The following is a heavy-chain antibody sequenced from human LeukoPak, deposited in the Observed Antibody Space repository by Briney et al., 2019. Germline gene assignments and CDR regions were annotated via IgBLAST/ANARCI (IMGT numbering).Heavy chain of an antibody. V-gene: IGHV3-23*01. Sequence: GGSLRLSCAASGFTFSSYAMSWVRQAPGKGLEWVSAISGSGGSTYYADSVKGRFTISRDNSKNTLYLQMNSLRAEDTAVYYCALLSGYDYKLYYWGQGTLVTVSS. CDR3: ALLSGYDYKLYY. D-gene: IGHD5-12*01. J-gene: IGHJ4*02. CDR1: GFTFSSYA. CDR2: ISGSGGST.